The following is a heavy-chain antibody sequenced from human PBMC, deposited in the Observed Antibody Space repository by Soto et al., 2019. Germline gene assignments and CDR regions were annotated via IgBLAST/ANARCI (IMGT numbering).Heavy chain of an antibody. D-gene: IGHD5-12*01. CDR3: TSNGRGYSGYDYDY. V-gene: IGHV4-34*01. CDR2: INHSGST. J-gene: IGHJ4*01. CDR1: GGSFSGHF. Sequence: PSETLSLTCVVYGGSFSGHFWSWIRQPPGKGLEWIGEINHSGSTNYNPSLKSRVTISVDTSKNQFSMKLSSVTAADTAVYYCTSNGRGYSGYDYDYWGQGTLVTVSS.